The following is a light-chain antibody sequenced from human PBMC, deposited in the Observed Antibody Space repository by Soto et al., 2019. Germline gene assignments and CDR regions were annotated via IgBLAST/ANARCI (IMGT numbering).Light chain of an antibody. V-gene: IGKV3-11*01. CDR3: QQRSNRPPT. CDR2: DAS. Sequence: EFVLTQSPGTLSLSPGERATLSCRASQSLANSFIAWYQQKPGQAPRLLIYDASNRATGIPGRFSGSGSGTDFTLTISSLEPEDFAVYYCQQRSNRPPTFGQGTRLEIK. J-gene: IGKJ5*01. CDR1: QSLANSF.